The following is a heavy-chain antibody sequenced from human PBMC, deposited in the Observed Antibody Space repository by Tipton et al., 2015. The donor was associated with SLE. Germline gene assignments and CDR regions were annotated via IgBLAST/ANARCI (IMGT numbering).Heavy chain of an antibody. Sequence: TLSLTCTVSGGSITSHSWSWVRQPPGKGLEWIASIIYSGNTYYNPSLKSRVTISVDTSKNQFSLNLSSVTAADTALYYCARTTAGFDFWGQGMLVTVSS. CDR1: GGSITSHS. CDR3: ARTTAGFDF. D-gene: IGHD1-1*01. V-gene: IGHV4-39*07. CDR2: IIYSGNT. J-gene: IGHJ4*02.